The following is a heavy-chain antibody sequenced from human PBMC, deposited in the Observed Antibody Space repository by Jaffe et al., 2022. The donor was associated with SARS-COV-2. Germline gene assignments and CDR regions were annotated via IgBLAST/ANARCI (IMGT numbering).Heavy chain of an antibody. Sequence: QVQLQQSGPGLVKPSQTLSLTCAISGDSISINNGAWNWIRQSPSRGLEWLGRTYYRSKWYNDYAVSVKSRITINPDTSKNQFSLQLNSLTPEDTAVYYCATSVAARPWNAFDVWGQGTIVTVSS. J-gene: IGHJ3*01. D-gene: IGHD6-6*01. CDR2: TYYRSKWYN. V-gene: IGHV6-1*01. CDR3: ATSVAARPWNAFDV. CDR1: GDSISINNGA.